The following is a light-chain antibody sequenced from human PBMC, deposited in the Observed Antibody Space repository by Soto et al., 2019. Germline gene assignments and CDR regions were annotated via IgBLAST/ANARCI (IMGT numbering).Light chain of an antibody. J-gene: IGLJ2*01. CDR2: EVS. CDR3: QSADTSGTYVL. CDR1: SSDVGGYSF. V-gene: IGLV2-8*01. Sequence: QSALTQPPSASGSPGQSVTISCTGTSSDVGGYSFVSWYQQHPGKAPKLMIYEVSKRPSGVPDRFSGSKSGSTASLTVSGLQADDEADYYCQSADTSGTYVLFGGGTKVTVL.